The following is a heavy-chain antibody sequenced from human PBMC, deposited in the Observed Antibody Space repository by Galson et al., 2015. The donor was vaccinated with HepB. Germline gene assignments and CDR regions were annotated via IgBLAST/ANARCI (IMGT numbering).Heavy chain of an antibody. J-gene: IGHJ4*02. Sequence: SLRLSCAASGFTFSDYYTSWIRQAPGKGLEWVSYISGTSGYTNYADSVKGRFTISRDNAKNSLYLQMNSLRAEDTAVYFCARSGSSSDMDYWGQGTLVTVSS. V-gene: IGHV3-11*06. CDR1: GFTFSDYY. CDR3: ARSGSSSDMDY. CDR2: ISGTSGYT. D-gene: IGHD6-13*01.